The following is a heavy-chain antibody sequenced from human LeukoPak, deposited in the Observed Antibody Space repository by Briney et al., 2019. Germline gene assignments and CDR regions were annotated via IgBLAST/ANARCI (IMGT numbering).Heavy chain of an antibody. D-gene: IGHD6-6*01. Sequence: ASGRVSCKASGYTFTDYYIHWVRQAPGQGLEGLGWIYPFSSKTEYAEKFQGRVTMTRDPSISTAYMELSSLKSDDTAVYYCARDRNSGSSLDIWGQGTMLTVPS. CDR2: IYPFSSKT. CDR1: GYTFTDYY. CDR3: ARDRNSGSSLDI. J-gene: IGHJ3*02. V-gene: IGHV1-2*02.